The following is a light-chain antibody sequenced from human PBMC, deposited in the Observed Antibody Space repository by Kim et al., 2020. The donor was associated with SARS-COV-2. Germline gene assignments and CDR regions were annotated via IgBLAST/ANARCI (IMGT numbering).Light chain of an antibody. J-gene: IGLJ2*01. V-gene: IGLV6-57*04. CDR1: SGSIASNY. Sequence: FMLTQPHSVSESPGKTVTISCTRSSGSIASNYVQWYQQRPGSAPTTVIYEDNQRPSGVPDRFSGSIDSSSNSASLTFSGLKTEDEADYYCQSYDSSNVVFGGGTQLTVL. CDR2: EDN. CDR3: QSYDSSNVV.